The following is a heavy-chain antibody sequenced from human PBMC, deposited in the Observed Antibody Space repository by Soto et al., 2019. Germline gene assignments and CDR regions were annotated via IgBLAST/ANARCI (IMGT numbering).Heavy chain of an antibody. CDR3: ARETRVVVVPAAIPGSYYYYGMDV. CDR1: GCSISSYC. J-gene: IGHJ6*02. Sequence: SETLSLTCTVSGCSISSYCWSWIRQPAGKGLEWIGSIYTSGSTNYNHYLKSRVTMSVDKSKNQFSLKLSSVTAADTDVYYCARETRVVVVPAAIPGSYYYYGMDVWGQGTTVTAP. D-gene: IGHD2-2*02. V-gene: IGHV4-4*07. CDR2: IYTSGST.